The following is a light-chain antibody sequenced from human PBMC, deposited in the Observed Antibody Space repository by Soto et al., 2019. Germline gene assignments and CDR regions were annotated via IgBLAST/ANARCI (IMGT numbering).Light chain of an antibody. CDR1: QSLSSSY. J-gene: IGKJ1*01. V-gene: IGKV3-20*01. CDR2: GVS. CDR3: QHYDRSPLT. Sequence: EIVLSQSPGTLSLSPVERATLSCRASQSLSSSYLALYQQKPGQAPRLLIYGVSTRATGIPDRFSGSGSGTDFTLTISRMEPEDFAVYYCQHYDRSPLTFGQGTKVDIK.